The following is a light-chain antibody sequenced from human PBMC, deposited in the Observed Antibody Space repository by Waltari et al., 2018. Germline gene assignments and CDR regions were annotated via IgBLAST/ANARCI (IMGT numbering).Light chain of an antibody. CDR1: SGINVGTYR. Sequence: QAVLTQPSSLSATPGASASLTCTLRSGINVGTYRLYWYPQKPGSPPQYLLRYKSDSDKQQGSGVPSRFSGSKDVSANAGILLISGLQSEDEADYYCMIWHGSAAVFGGGTQLTVL. CDR3: MIWHGSAAV. V-gene: IGLV5-45*03. CDR2: YKSDSDK. J-gene: IGLJ7*01.